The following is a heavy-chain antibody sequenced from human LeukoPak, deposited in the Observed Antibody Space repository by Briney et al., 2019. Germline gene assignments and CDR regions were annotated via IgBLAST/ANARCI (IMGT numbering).Heavy chain of an antibody. D-gene: IGHD6-19*01. V-gene: IGHV3-48*01. J-gene: IGHJ4*02. Sequence: GGSLRLSCAASGFTVSSDSMNWVRQGPGKALEGVSFISGCSGVIYYVDSVKGRFIISRDNAKNSLYLQMNSLRAEDTAVYYCARGSVDLRSGWYWLYWGQGSLVTVSS. CDR2: ISGCSGVI. CDR3: ARGSVDLRSGWYWLY. CDR1: GFTVSSDS.